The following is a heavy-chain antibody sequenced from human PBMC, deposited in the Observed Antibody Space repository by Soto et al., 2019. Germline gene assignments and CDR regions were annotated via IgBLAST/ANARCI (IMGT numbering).Heavy chain of an antibody. V-gene: IGHV3-30*18. J-gene: IGHJ5*02. CDR2: ISYDGSNK. CDR3: AKVFGREIGYCSSTSCYSPFDP. CDR1: GFTFSSYG. D-gene: IGHD2-2*02. Sequence: GGSLRLSCAASGFTFSSYGMHWVRQAPGKGLEWVAVISYDGSNKYYADSVKGRFTISRDNSKNTLYLQMNSLRAEDTAVYYCAKVFGREIGYCSSTSCYSPFDPWGQGTLVTVSS.